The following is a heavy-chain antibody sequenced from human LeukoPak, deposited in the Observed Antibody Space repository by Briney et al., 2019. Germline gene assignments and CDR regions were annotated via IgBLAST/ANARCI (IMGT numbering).Heavy chain of an antibody. D-gene: IGHD2-2*02. J-gene: IGHJ4*02. V-gene: IGHV3-7*01. CDR3: AREQYCSSTSCYTSFDY. Sequence: GGALRLSCAASGFTFSSYWMSWVRQAPGKGLEWVANIKQDGSEKYYVDSVKGRFTISRDNAKNSLYLQMNSLRAEDTAVYYCAREQYCSSTSCYTSFDYWGQGTLVTVSS. CDR2: IKQDGSEK. CDR1: GFTFSSYW.